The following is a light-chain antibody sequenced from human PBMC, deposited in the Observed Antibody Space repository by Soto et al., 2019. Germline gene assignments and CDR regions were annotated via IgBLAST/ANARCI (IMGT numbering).Light chain of an antibody. J-gene: IGKJ1*01. CDR2: RAS. CDR1: QTISTW. V-gene: IGKV1-5*03. CDR3: QQYNTFSPWT. Sequence: DIQMTQSPSTLSASVGDRVTITCRASQTISTWLAWYQQKPGKAPKLLIYRASSLESGVPSRFSGNGSGTEFTLTISSLQPDDFATYYCQQYNTFSPWTFGQGTKVDNK.